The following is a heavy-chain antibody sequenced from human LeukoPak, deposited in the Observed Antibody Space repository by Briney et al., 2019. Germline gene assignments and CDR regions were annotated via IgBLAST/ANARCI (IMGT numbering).Heavy chain of an antibody. CDR2: ISGSGGST. J-gene: IGHJ4*02. CDR3: AKAGGSNRSYSSSWYYFDY. Sequence: GGSLRLSCAASGFTFSSYAMSWVRQAPGKGLEWVSAISGSGGSTYYADSVKGRFTISRDNSKNTLYLQMNSLRAEDTAVYYCAKAGGSNRSYSSSWYYFDYWGQGTLVTVSS. V-gene: IGHV3-23*01. D-gene: IGHD6-13*01. CDR1: GFTFSSYA.